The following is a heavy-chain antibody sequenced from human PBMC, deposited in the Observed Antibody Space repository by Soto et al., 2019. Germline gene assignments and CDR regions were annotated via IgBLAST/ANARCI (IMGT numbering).Heavy chain of an antibody. D-gene: IGHD3-22*01. J-gene: IGHJ5*02. Sequence: PSETLSLTCAVSGFSLSSGYFWGSIRQPPGKGPEWLGSIYHSGTTYYNPSVKGRVTISVDTSKNQFSLKMSSVTAADTAVYYCARDSIGYYWFDPWAREPWSPSPQ. CDR3: ARDSIGYYWFDP. CDR2: IYHSGTT. V-gene: IGHV4-38-2*02. CDR1: GFSLSSGYF.